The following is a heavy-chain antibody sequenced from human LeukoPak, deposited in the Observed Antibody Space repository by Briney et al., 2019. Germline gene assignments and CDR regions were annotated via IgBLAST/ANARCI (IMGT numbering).Heavy chain of an antibody. J-gene: IGHJ4*02. CDR2: IKQDGSEK. V-gene: IGHV3-7*01. CDR1: GFTFSSYW. D-gene: IGHD3-22*01. CDR3: ARDGRWINYYDGSSPV. Sequence: GGSLRLSCAASGFTFSSYWMSWVRQAPGKGLEWVANIKQDGSEKYYVDSVKGRFTISRDNAKNSLYLQMNSLRVEDTAVYYCARDGRWINYYDGSSPVWGQGTLVTVSS.